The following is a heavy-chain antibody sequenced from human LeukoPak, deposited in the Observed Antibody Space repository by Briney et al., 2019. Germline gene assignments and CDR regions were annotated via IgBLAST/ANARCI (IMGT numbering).Heavy chain of an antibody. Sequence: GESLKISCKGSGYSFTSYWIGWVRQMPGEGLEWMGIIYPGDSDTRYSPSFQGQVTISADKSISTAYLQWSSLKASDTAMYYCARQKASGSYYGDAFGIWGQGTMVTVSS. CDR1: GYSFTSYW. J-gene: IGHJ3*02. CDR2: IYPGDSDT. CDR3: ARQKASGSYYGDAFGI. V-gene: IGHV5-51*01. D-gene: IGHD1-26*01.